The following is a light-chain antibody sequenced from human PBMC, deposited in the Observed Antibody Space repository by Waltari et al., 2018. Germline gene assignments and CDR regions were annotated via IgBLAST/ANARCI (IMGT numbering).Light chain of an antibody. J-gene: IGLJ3*02. CDR2: DVH. CDR1: SNDVGAYDL. Sequence: QSVLTQPASVSGSPGQSITISCTGTSNDVGAYDLVSWYQHHPGKVPKLLIYDVHNRPSGASDRFSGSKSGSTASLTISGLQAGDEADYYCASKTNNAAVLFGGGTKVTVL. V-gene: IGLV2-14*03. CDR3: ASKTNNAAVL.